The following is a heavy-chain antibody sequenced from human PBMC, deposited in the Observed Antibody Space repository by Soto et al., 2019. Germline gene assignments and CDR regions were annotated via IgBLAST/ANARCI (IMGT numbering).Heavy chain of an antibody. V-gene: IGHV3-7*01. CDR1: GFTFSSYW. CDR2: IKQDGSEK. Sequence: EVQLVESGGGLVQPGGSLRLSCAASGFTFSSYWMSWVRQAPGKGLEWVANIKQDGSEKYYVDSVKGRFTISRDNAKNSLYLQMNSLRAEDTAVYYCARVGPPYGDYIFYYWGQGTLVTVSS. J-gene: IGHJ4*02. CDR3: ARVGPPYGDYIFYY. D-gene: IGHD4-17*01.